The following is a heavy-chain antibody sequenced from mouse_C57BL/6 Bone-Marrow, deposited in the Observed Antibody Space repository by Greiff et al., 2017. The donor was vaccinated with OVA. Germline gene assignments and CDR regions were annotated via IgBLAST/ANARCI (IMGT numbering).Heavy chain of an antibody. CDR1: GFTFSSYA. J-gene: IGHJ1*03. Sequence: EVHLVESGGGLVKPGGSLKLSCAASGFTFSSYAMSWVRQTPEKRLEWVATISDGGSYTYYPDNVKGRFTISRDNAKNNLYLQMSHLKSEDTAMYYCARDGYWYFDVWGTGTTVTVSS. CDR3: ARDGYWYFDV. V-gene: IGHV5-4*01. CDR2: ISDGGSYT.